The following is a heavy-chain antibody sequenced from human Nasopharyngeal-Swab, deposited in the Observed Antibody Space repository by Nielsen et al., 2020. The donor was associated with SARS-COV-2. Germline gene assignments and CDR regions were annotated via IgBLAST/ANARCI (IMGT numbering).Heavy chain of an antibody. D-gene: IGHD2-2*01. CDR2: ISAYNGNT. CDR1: GYSFTSYG. Sequence: ASVQASCKASGYSFTSYGTSWVRQAPGQGLEWMGWISAYNGNTTYAQKPQGRVTMTTDTSTSTAYMELRRLRSDDTAVYYCARDAQYQLLGESCDYWGQGTLVTVSS. J-gene: IGHJ4*02. V-gene: IGHV1-18*01. CDR3: ARDAQYQLLGESCDY.